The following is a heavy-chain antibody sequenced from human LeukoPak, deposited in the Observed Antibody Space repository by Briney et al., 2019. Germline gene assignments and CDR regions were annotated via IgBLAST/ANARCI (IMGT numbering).Heavy chain of an antibody. V-gene: IGHV1-18*01. J-gene: IGHJ5*02. CDR2: ISAYNGNT. D-gene: IGHD6-6*01. CDR1: GYTFTSYG. Sequence: ASVKVSCKASGYTFTSYGISWVRQAPGQGLEWMGWISAYNGNTNYAQKLQGRVTMTTDTSTSTAYMELRSLRSDDTAVYYCARDHGYSSSSQWFDPWGQGNLVTVSS. CDR3: ARDHGYSSSSQWFDP.